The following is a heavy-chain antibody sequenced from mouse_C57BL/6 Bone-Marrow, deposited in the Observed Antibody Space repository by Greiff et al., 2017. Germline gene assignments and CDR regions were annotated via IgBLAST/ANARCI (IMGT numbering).Heavy chain of an antibody. CDR1: GYTFTSYW. Sequence: VQLQQPGAELVKPGASVKLSCKASGYTFTSYWMHWVKQRPGRGLEWIGSIDPNSGGTKYNEKFKSKATLTVDKPSSTAYMQLSSLTSEDSAVYYCAREKGESYYYGSSPFAYWGQGTLVTVSA. D-gene: IGHD1-1*01. V-gene: IGHV1-72*01. CDR3: AREKGESYYYGSSPFAY. J-gene: IGHJ3*01. CDR2: IDPNSGGT.